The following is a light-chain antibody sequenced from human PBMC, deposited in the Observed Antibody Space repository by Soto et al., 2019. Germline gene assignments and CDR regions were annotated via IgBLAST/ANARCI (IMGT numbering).Light chain of an antibody. J-gene: IGKJ2*01. CDR3: QQYDGSVYT. CDR2: GTS. CDR1: QSVASTS. Sequence: EIVLTQSPGTLSLSPGERATLSCRTSQSVASTSLAWYQQKVGQAPRLLIYGTSTRATGIPDRFSGSGSGTDFTLTISRLEPEDSAVYYCQQYDGSVYTFGQGTKLEIK. V-gene: IGKV3-20*01.